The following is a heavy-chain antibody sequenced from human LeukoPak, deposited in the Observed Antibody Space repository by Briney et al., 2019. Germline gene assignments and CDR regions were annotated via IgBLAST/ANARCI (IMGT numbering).Heavy chain of an antibody. CDR1: GFTFRNSY. CDR3: ARDASGDMYFFDY. V-gene: IGHV3-11*01. CDR2: ISSSGYTT. D-gene: IGHD4-17*01. J-gene: IGHJ4*02. Sequence: PGGSLRLSCAASGFTFRNSYMSWMRQAPGKGLELVSYISSSGYTTYYADSVKGRFTISRDNAKNSLYLQMNSLRAEDMAIYYCARDASGDMYFFDYWGQGALVIVSS.